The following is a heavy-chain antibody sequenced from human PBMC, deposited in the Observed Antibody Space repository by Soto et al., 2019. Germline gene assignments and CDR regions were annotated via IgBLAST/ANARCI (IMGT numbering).Heavy chain of an antibody. CDR1: GYSFTSYW. CDR2: IYPGDSDT. V-gene: IGHV5-51*01. J-gene: IGHJ4*02. D-gene: IGHD6-19*01. CDR3: ARHTGTVARPFPFYYFDY. Sequence: GESLKISCKGSGYSFTSYWIGWVRQMPGKGLEWMGIIYPGDSDTRYSPSFQGQVTISADKSISTAYLQWSSLKASDTAMYYCARHTGTVARPFPFYYFDYWGQGTLVTVSS.